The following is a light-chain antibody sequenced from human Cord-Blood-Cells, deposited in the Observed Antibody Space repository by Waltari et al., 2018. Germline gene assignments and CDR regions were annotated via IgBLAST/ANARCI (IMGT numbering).Light chain of an antibody. V-gene: IGLV2-14*01. CDR2: DVR. CDR1: SSDAGGYHY. CDR3: SSYTSSSTVV. J-gene: IGLJ2*01. Sequence: QSALTQPPTVPGSPGQPITYPCTGTSSDAGGYHYVSWYQQHPGKAPTLMIYDVRTRPAGVSNRCSGSKSANTASLTISGLQAEDEADYYCSSYTSSSTVVFGGGTKLTVL.